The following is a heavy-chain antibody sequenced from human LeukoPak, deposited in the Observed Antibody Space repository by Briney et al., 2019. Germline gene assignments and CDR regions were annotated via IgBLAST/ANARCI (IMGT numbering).Heavy chain of an antibody. CDR1: GGSFSGYY. CDR2: INHSGST. CDR3: ARGPISNCGGDCYFSYYFDY. Sequence: SETLSLTCAVYGGSFSGYYWSWIRQPPGKGLEWSGEINHSGSTNYNPSLKSRVTISVDTSKNQFSLKLSPVTAADTAVYYCARGPISNCGGDCYFSYYFDYWGQGTLVTVSS. V-gene: IGHV4-34*01. D-gene: IGHD2-21*01. J-gene: IGHJ4*02.